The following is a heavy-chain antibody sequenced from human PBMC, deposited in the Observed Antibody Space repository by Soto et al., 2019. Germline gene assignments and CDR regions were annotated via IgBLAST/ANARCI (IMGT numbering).Heavy chain of an antibody. Sequence: SETLSLTCAVSGGSISSGDYSWTWIRQPPGEGQERNGYIYHSGSTYYNPSLKSRVTISVDRSKNQFSLKLSSVTAADTAVYYCAGRRDYASYFDYWGQGTLVTVSS. J-gene: IGHJ4*02. CDR3: AGRRDYASYFDY. CDR1: GGSISSGDYS. CDR2: IYHSGST. D-gene: IGHD4-17*01. V-gene: IGHV4-30-2*01.